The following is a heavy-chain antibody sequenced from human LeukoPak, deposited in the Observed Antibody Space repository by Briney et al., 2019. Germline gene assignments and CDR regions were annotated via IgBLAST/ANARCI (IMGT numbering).Heavy chain of an antibody. CDR1: GYTFTSYG. D-gene: IGHD6-13*01. V-gene: IGHV1-18*01. CDR2: ISAYNGIT. J-gene: IGHJ4*02. Sequence: ASVKVSCKASGYTFTSYGISWVRQSPGQGLKWMGWISAYNGITNYAQKLQGRVTMTTDTSTSTTYIELRSLRSDDTAVYYCARVGEAAAGNVYYFDYWGQGTLVTVSS. CDR3: ARVGEAAAGNVYYFDY.